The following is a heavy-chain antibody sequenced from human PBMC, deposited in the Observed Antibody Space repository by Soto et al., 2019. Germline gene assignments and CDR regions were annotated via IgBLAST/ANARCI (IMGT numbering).Heavy chain of an antibody. CDR2: IYHRGSV. D-gene: IGHD6-19*01. Sequence: SETLSLTCLVSDSSINDNAYFWAWIRQPPGEGLVWIGTIYHRGSVYYNPSLKRRVSLSVDTSRNRFSMVLTSVTAADTAIYYCVRPPSFEYRSASGDLHFDSWGQGSQVTVSS. V-gene: IGHV4-39*01. CDR1: DSSINDNAYF. CDR3: VRPPSFEYRSASGDLHFDS. J-gene: IGHJ4*02.